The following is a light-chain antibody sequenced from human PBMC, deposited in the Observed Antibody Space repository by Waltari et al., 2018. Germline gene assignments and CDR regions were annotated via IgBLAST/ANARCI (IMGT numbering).Light chain of an antibody. J-gene: IGLJ2*01. CDR2: DVS. Sequence: QSALTQPRSVSGSPGQSVTISCTGTSSDVGGYKSVSWYQQDPGQAPNLLIFDVSERPSGVSDRISGSKSGNTASLTISGLQAEDEADYHCCSFAAGNTVIFGGGTKLTVV. V-gene: IGLV2-11*01. CDR3: CSFAAGNTVI. CDR1: SSDVGGYKS.